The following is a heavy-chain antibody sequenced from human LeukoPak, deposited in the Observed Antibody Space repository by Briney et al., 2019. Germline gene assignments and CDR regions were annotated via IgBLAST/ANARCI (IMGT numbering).Heavy chain of an antibody. CDR1: GFTFSSYA. CDR3: AKGNSGSCYGHIDY. Sequence: GGSLRLSCAASGFTFSSYAMGWVRQAPGKGLVWVSIIRGSGDSTYFADSVKGRFTISRDNSKNTLYLQMNSLRAEDTAIYYCAKGNSGSCYGHIDYWGQGTLVTVSS. CDR2: IRGSGDST. D-gene: IGHD1-26*01. J-gene: IGHJ4*02. V-gene: IGHV3-23*01.